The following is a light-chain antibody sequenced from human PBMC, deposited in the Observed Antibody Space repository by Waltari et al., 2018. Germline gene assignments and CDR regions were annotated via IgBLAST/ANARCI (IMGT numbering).Light chain of an antibody. J-gene: IGLJ3*02. Sequence: QSALTQPASVSGSPGQSITISCTGTSSDVGFYNYVSWYQQHPGKAPKLMIYDVSERHSGVSNRFSGSKSGNTASLTISGLQAEDEADYYCNSYAGSSSWVFGGGTKLTVL. CDR3: NSYAGSSSWV. CDR2: DVS. CDR1: SSDVGFYNY. V-gene: IGLV2-14*01.